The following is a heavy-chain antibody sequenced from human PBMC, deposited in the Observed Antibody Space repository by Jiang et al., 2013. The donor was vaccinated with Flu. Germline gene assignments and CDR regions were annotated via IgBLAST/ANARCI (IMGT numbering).Heavy chain of an antibody. D-gene: IGHD3-22*01. Sequence: KASGYTFTSYYMHWVRQAPGQGLEWMGIINPSGGSTSYAQKFQGRVTMTRDTSTSTVYMELSSLRSEDTAVYYCARTYYYDSSGYLGAFDIWGQGTMVTVSS. V-gene: IGHV1-46*01. J-gene: IGHJ3*02. CDR2: INPSGGST. CDR1: GYTFTSYY. CDR3: ARTYYYDSSGYLGAFDI.